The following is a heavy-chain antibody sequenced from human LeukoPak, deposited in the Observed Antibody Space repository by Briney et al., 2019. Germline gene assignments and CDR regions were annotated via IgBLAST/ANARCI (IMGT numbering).Heavy chain of an antibody. V-gene: IGHV4-30-4*08. CDR3: ARQIVVVPAAINYFDY. CDR1: GGSISSGDYY. CDR2: IYYSGST. Sequence: NPSETLSLTCTVSGGSISSGDYYWSWIRQPPGKGLEWIGYIYYSGSTYYNPSLKSRVTISVDTSKNQFSLKLSSVTAADTAVYYCARQIVVVPAAINYFDYWGQGTLVTVSS. D-gene: IGHD2-2*02. J-gene: IGHJ4*02.